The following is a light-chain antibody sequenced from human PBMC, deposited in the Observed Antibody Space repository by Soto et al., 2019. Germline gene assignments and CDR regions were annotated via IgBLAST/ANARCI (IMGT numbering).Light chain of an antibody. CDR1: QRISTY. CDR2: AAS. Sequence: DIQMTQSPSSLSASVGDRVTISCRASQRISTYLSWYQQKPGKAPKLLIFAASSLQSGVPSRFSGSGSGTDSTLTISSLQPEDCVTYYCQQSYSSPPDYTFGQGTKLEIK. J-gene: IGKJ2*01. CDR3: QQSYSSPPDYT. V-gene: IGKV1-39*01.